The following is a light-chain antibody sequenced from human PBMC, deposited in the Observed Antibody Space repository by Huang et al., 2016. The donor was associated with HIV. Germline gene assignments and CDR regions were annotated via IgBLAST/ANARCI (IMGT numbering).Light chain of an antibody. CDR1: QSVSNN. Sequence: EIVMTQSPATLSVSPGERVTLSCRASQSVSNNLAWYQQKPGQAPRLLIYGASTRATGIPARFSGGGSGTEFTLTISSLQSEDFAVYYCQQYKGTFGQGTKVEIK. V-gene: IGKV3-15*01. J-gene: IGKJ1*01. CDR3: QQYKGT. CDR2: GAS.